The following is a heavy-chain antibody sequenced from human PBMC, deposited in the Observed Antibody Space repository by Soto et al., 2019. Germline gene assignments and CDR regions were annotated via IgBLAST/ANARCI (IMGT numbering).Heavy chain of an antibody. J-gene: IGHJ6*03. Sequence: SETLSLTCTVSGGSISSYYWSWIRQPPGKGLEWIGYIYYSGSTNYNPSLKSRVTISVDTSKNQFSLKLSSVTAADTAVYYCARQGDSSSLLYYYYYMDVWGKGTTVTVSS. D-gene: IGHD6-6*01. CDR3: ARQGDSSSLLYYYYYMDV. V-gene: IGHV4-59*08. CDR2: IYYSGST. CDR1: GGSISSYY.